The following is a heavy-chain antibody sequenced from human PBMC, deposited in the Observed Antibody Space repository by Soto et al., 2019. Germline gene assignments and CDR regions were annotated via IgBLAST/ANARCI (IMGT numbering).Heavy chain of an antibody. J-gene: IGHJ6*02. CDR2: IYYSGST. CDR1: GGSISSGDYY. Sequence: TVSGGSISSGDYYWSWIRQPPGKGLEWIGYIYYSGSTYYNPSLKSRVTISVDTSKNQFSLKLSSVTAADTAVYYCARENPVDGMDVWGQGTTVTVSS. V-gene: IGHV4-30-4*01. CDR3: ARENPVDGMDV.